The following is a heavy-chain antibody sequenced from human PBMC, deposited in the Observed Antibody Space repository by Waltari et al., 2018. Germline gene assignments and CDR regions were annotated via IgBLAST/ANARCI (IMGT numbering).Heavy chain of an antibody. Sequence: EVQLLESGETLLQPGGSLRLSCTASGFSFRNYGLTWVRQAPGMGLAWVSAIRRDGGATCYGRAARGRSTISRDNSKNTVYLEINSLRVDDTAKYYCARWSVSGSYYDSWGQGILVAVSS. V-gene: IGHV3-23*01. CDR2: IRRDGGAT. J-gene: IGHJ4*02. CDR1: GFSFRNYG. D-gene: IGHD3-10*01. CDR3: ARWSVSGSYYDS.